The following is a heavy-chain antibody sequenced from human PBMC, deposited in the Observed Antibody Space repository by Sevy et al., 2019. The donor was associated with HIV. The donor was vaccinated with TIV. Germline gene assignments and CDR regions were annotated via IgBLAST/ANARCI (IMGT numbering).Heavy chain of an antibody. V-gene: IGHV1-18*01. CDR1: GYTFTSYG. CDR3: AREFNGYYDYIWGSYRSYYFDY. Sequence: ASVKVSCKASGYTFTSYGISWVRQAPGQGLEWMGWISAYNGNTNYAQKLQGRVTMTTDRSTSTAYMELRSLRSDDTAVYYCAREFNGYYDYIWGSYRSYYFDYWGQGTLVTVSS. D-gene: IGHD3-16*02. CDR2: ISAYNGNT. J-gene: IGHJ4*02.